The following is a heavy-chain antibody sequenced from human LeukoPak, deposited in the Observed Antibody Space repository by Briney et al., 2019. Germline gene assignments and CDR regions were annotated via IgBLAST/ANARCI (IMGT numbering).Heavy chain of an antibody. CDR1: GFTVGGDW. Sequence: GGCLRLAWAAVGFTVGGDWMGWGRRVPGRGVGWVSRINSEGSITNYADSGKGRFTISIYNANNTLYLQMNSLRVEDTAVYYYARVWLPGWGQGTLVTVSS. CDR3: ARVWLPG. J-gene: IGHJ4*02. CDR2: INSEGSIT. D-gene: IGHD5-12*01. V-gene: IGHV3-74*01.